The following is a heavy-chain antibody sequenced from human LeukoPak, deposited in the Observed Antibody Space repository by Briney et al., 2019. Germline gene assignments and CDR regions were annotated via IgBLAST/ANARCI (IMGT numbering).Heavy chain of an antibody. J-gene: IGHJ4*02. CDR2: IYSGGST. D-gene: IGHD3-22*01. CDR3: ARDRGAHFYDTGY. CDR1: GFTVSSNY. Sequence: GGSLRLSCAVSGFTVSSNYMNWVRQAPGKGMEWVSVIYSGGSTYYADSVKGRFTISRDDSKNTLYLQMNGLRAEDTAVYYCARDRGAHFYDTGYWGQGTLVTVSS. V-gene: IGHV3-66*01.